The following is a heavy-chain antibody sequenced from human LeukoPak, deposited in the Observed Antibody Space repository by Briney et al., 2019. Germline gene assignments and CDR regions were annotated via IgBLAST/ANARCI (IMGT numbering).Heavy chain of an antibody. J-gene: IGHJ4*02. Sequence: SETLSLTCTVSGYSISSGYYWGWIRQPPGKGLEWIGSIYHSGSTYYNPSLKSRATMSVDTSKNQFSLKLSSVTAADTAVYFRARDEAPEYWGQGTLVTVSS. V-gene: IGHV4-38-2*02. CDR1: GYSISSGYY. CDR2: IYHSGST. CDR3: ARDEAPEY.